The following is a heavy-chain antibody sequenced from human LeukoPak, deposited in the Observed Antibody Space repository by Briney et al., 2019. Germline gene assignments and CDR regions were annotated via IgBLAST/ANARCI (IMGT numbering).Heavy chain of an antibody. Sequence: GGSLRLSCAASGFTFSSYWMSWVRQAPGKGLEWVSAIVGSGGSTYYADSVKGRFTISRDNSKNTLYLQMNSLRAEDTAVYYCAKDHRVVVPAARSWFDPWGQGTLVTVSS. CDR2: IVGSGGST. D-gene: IGHD2-2*01. CDR3: AKDHRVVVPAARSWFDP. CDR1: GFTFSSYW. J-gene: IGHJ5*02. V-gene: IGHV3-23*01.